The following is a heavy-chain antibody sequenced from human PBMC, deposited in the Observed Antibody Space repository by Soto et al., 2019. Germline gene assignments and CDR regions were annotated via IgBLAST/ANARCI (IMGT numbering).Heavy chain of an antibody. J-gene: IGHJ6*03. Sequence: EVQLLESGGGLVQPGGSLRLSCAASGFTFSSYAMSWVRQAPGKGLEWVSAISGSGGSTYYADSVKDRFTISRDNSKNTLDRQINSLRAEDTAVYYCANPVVTTYYYYYYMDVWCKGTTVTVSS. CDR3: ANPVVTTYYYYYYMDV. CDR1: GFTFSSYA. V-gene: IGHV3-23*01. D-gene: IGHD2-21*02. CDR2: ISGSGGST.